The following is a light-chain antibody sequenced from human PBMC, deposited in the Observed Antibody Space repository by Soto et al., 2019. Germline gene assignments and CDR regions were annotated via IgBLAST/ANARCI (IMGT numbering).Light chain of an antibody. CDR2: NVS. CDR1: NSDVGGYDY. CDR3: SSFTGSSTPVV. V-gene: IGLV2-14*01. Sequence: QSALTQPASVSGSPGQSITISCTGTNSDVGGYDYVSWYQQHPGKAPKLMIYNVSYRPSGVSNRFSGSRSGNTASLTISGLQAEDEAHYYCSSFTGSSTPVVFGGGTKLTVL. J-gene: IGLJ2*01.